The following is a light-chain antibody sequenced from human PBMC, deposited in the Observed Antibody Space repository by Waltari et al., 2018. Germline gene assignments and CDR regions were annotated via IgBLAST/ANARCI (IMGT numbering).Light chain of an antibody. Sequence: TCQASQDIYNDLDWYQQKPGKAPKLLIYDAFNLETGVPSRFSGSGSVTHFTLTISSLQPEDAATYYCQQYDSLPLSFGGGTKVDIK. CDR2: DAF. V-gene: IGKV1-33*01. J-gene: IGKJ4*01. CDR3: QQYDSLPLS. CDR1: QDIYND.